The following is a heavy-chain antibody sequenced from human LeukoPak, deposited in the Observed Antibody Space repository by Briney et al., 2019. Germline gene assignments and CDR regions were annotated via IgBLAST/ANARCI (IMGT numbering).Heavy chain of an antibody. Sequence: SETLSLTCTVSGGSISSYYWSWIRHPPGKGLEWIGYIYYSGSTNYNPSLKSRVTISVDTSKNQFSLKLSSVTAADTAVYYCARHDPTISWPHGWFDPWGQGTLVTVSS. CDR3: ARHDPTISWPHGWFDP. CDR2: IYYSGST. D-gene: IGHD3-9*01. J-gene: IGHJ5*02. CDR1: GGSISSYY. V-gene: IGHV4-59*08.